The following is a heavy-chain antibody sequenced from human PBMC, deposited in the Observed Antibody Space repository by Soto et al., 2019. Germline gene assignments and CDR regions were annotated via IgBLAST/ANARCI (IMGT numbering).Heavy chain of an antibody. CDR2: INHSGST. Sequence: SETLSLTCAVYGGSFSGYYWSWIRQPPGKGLEWIGEINHSGSTNYNPSLKSRVTISVDTSKNQFSLKLSSVTAADTAVYYCARRYSSGWPFFYYYYGMDVWGQGTTVTVSS. V-gene: IGHV4-34*01. CDR1: GGSFSGYY. D-gene: IGHD6-19*01. J-gene: IGHJ6*02. CDR3: ARRYSSGWPFFYYYYGMDV.